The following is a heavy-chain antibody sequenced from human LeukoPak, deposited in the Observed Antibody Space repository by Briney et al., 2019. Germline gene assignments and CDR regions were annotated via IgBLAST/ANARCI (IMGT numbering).Heavy chain of an antibody. J-gene: IGHJ4*02. D-gene: IGHD5-12*01. CDR2: IYTSGST. CDR1: GGSISSGSYY. CDR3: ARAAVATITIDY. V-gene: IGHV4-61*02. Sequence: SQTLSLTCTVSGGSISSGSYYWSWIRQPAGKGLEWIGRIYTSGSTNYNPSLKSRVTISVDTSKNQFSLKLSSVTAADTAVYYCARAAVATITIDYWGQGTLVTVSS.